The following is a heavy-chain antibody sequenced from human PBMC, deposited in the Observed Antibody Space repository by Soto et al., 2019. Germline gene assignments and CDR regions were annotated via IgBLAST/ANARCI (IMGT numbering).Heavy chain of an antibody. CDR3: ARSVEGHFDY. V-gene: IGHV3-48*02. CDR1: GFPFSIYS. CDR2: ITSDTNTI. J-gene: IGHJ4*02. D-gene: IGHD6-19*01. Sequence: EVQLVESGGGLVQPGGSLRLTCAASGFPFSIYSMNWVRQAPGKGLEWSSYITSDTNTIKYADSVKGRFTISRDNAKNVVYLQMNSLRDEDTAVYFCARSVEGHFDYWRQGTVVTVSS.